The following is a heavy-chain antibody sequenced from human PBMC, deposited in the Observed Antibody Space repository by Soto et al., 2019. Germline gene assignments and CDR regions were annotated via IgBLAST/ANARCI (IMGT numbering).Heavy chain of an antibody. CDR1: GFTFSSYA. CDR2: ISYDGSNK. J-gene: IGHJ5*02. CDR3: AREGSYCISTICYGDWFDP. Sequence: QVQLVESGGGVVQPGRSLRLSCAASGFTFSSYAMHWVRQAPGKGLEWVAVISYDGSNKYYADSVKGRFTISRDNSKNTLYLQMNSLRAEGTAVYYCAREGSYCISTICYGDWFDPWGQGTLGTVSS. V-gene: IGHV3-30-3*01. D-gene: IGHD2-2*01.